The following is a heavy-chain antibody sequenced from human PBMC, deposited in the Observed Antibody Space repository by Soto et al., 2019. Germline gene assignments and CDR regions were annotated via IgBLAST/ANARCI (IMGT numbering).Heavy chain of an antibody. CDR2: INGGGTT. J-gene: IGHJ5*02. CDR1: GFSFTDKA. CDR3: VIEGIGTAYAAS. Sequence: EVQLLESGGGLVQPGGSLRLSCAASGFSFTDKAMSWVRQAPEKGLEWVSAINGGGTTWYAASVKGRFTISSYNSQITLFLHMHSLRLEASAGYYSVIEGIGTAYAASWGQGTLVTVSS. D-gene: IGHD3-16*01. V-gene: IGHV3-23*01.